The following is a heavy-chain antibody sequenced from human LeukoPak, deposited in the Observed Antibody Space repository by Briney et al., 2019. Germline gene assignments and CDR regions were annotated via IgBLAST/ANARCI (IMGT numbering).Heavy chain of an antibody. V-gene: IGHV4-34*01. CDR2: INHSGST. J-gene: IGHJ6*02. CDR1: GGSFSGYS. D-gene: IGHD2-21*02. CDR3: ARGNIVVVTATHYGMDV. Sequence: SETLSLTCAVYGGSFSGYSWSWTRQPPGKGLEWIGEINHSGSTNYNPSLKSRVTISVDKSKNQFSLKLSSVTAADTAVYYCARGNIVVVTATHYGMDVWGQGTTVTVSS.